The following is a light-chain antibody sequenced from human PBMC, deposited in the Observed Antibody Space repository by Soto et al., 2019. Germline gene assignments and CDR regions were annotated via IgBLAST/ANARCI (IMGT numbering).Light chain of an antibody. V-gene: IGKV3-20*01. Sequence: EIVLTQSPGTLSLSPGERATLSCRASQSVTSSYLAWYQQQPGQAPRLLIFGAASRATGIPDRFRGSGSGTAVTLTISRLEPEEFAVYYCQQYGSTPPITFGPGTKVDIK. J-gene: IGKJ3*01. CDR3: QQYGSTPPIT. CDR1: QSVTSSY. CDR2: GAA.